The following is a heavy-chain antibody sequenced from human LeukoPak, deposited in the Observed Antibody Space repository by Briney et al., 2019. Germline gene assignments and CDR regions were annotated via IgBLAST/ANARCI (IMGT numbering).Heavy chain of an antibody. CDR3: ARGYRFVVVPAAIGPFDP. V-gene: IGHV1-69*04. Sequence: SVKVSCKASGGTFSSYAISWVRQAPGQGLEWMGRIIPILGIANYAQKFQGRVTITADKSTSTAYMELSSLRSDDTAVYYCARGYRFVVVPAAIGPFDPWGQGTLVTVSS. J-gene: IGHJ5*02. CDR2: IIPILGIA. D-gene: IGHD2-2*02. CDR1: GGTFSSYA.